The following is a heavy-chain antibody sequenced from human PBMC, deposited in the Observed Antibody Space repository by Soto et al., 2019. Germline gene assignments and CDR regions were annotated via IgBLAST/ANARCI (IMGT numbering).Heavy chain of an antibody. V-gene: IGHV1-46*03. D-gene: IGHD6-13*01. CDR1: AYTFTSYY. CDR2: INPSRGGT. Sequence: QVQLVQSGAEVKKPGASVRVSCKASAYTFTSYYVHWVRQAPGQGPEWMGMINPSRGGTDYAQKFQGRVTMTRDTSTTTVYMGLSSLRSEDTAIYYCTRSIITTAGTDAFDLWGQGTLVTVSS. J-gene: IGHJ3*01. CDR3: TRSIITTAGTDAFDL.